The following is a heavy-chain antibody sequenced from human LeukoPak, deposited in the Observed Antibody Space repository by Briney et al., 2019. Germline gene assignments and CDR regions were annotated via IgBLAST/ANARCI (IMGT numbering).Heavy chain of an antibody. V-gene: IGHV4-34*01. J-gene: IGHJ4*02. CDR3: ARRKLTRYYYGSGNFDY. CDR1: GGSFSGYY. Sequence: PSETLSLTCAVYGGSFSGYYWSWIRQPPGKGLEWIGEINHSGSTNYNPSLKSRVTISVDTSKSQFSLKLSSVTAADTAVYYCARRKLTRYYYGSGNFDYWGQGTLVTVSS. CDR2: INHSGST. D-gene: IGHD3-10*01.